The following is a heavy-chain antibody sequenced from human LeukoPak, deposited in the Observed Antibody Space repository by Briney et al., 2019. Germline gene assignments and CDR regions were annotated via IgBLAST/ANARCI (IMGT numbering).Heavy chain of an antibody. D-gene: IGHD5-18*01. CDR1: GYTFTSYD. V-gene: IGHV1-8*01. CDR3: ARGPYVDTAMATDY. CDR2: MNPNSGNT. Sequence: ASVKVSCKASGYTFTSYDINLVRQATGQGLEWMGWMNPNSGNTGYAQKFQGRVTMTRNTSLSTAYMELSSLRSEDTAVYYCARGPYVDTAMATDYWGQGTLVTVSS. J-gene: IGHJ4*02.